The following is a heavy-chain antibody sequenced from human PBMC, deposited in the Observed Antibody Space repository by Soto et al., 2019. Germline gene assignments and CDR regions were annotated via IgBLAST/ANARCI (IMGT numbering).Heavy chain of an antibody. V-gene: IGHV1-58*01. CDR2: IVVGSGKT. CDR1: GFTFTTSA. J-gene: IGHJ4*02. Sequence: ASVKVSCKTSGFTFTTSAVQWVRQARGQRLEWIGWIVVGSGKTNYAEKFHDRVTVTRDTSTSTSYLQMSGLTPADTAVYYCAADTLQRAVWGQGTLVTVSS. CDR3: AADTLQRAV. D-gene: IGHD3-10*01.